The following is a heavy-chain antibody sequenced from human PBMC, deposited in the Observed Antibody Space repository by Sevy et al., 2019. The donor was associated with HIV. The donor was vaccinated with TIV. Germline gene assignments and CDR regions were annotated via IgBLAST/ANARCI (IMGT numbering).Heavy chain of an antibody. CDR2: IIPIFGTA. J-gene: IGHJ4*02. CDR3: AKSPHTMIVDYYFDY. D-gene: IGHD3-22*01. CDR1: GGTFSSYA. Sequence: ASVKVSCKASGGTFSSYAISWVRQAPGQGLEWMGGIIPIFGTANYAQKFQGRVTITADESTGTAYMELSSLGSEDTAVYYCAKSPHTMIVDYYFDYWGQGTLVTVSS. V-gene: IGHV1-69*13.